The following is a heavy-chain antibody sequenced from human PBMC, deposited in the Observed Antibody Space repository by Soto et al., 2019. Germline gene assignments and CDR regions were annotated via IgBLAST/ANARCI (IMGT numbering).Heavy chain of an antibody. Sequence: SETLSLTCSVSGGSIDSSSYYWGWIRQPPGKGLEWIGYIYYSGSTNYNPSLKSRVTISVDTSKNQFSLKLSSVTAADTAVYYCARGVLCSSTSCYGGASYYFDYWGQGTLVTVSS. CDR3: ARGVLCSSTSCYGGASYYFDY. CDR2: IYYSGST. J-gene: IGHJ4*02. V-gene: IGHV4-61*05. D-gene: IGHD2-2*01. CDR1: GGSIDSSSYY.